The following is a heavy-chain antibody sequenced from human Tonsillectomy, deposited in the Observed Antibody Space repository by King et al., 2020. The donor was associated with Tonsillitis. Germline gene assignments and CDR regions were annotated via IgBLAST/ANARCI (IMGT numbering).Heavy chain of an antibody. CDR1: GDTFSNYA. V-gene: IGHV1-69*01. Sequence: QLVQSGAEVKKPGSSVKVSCKASGDTFSNYAFSWVRQAPGQGLEWIGGILPIFGSKNYAYKFLGRVTISADVSTGTAHMELSSLRAEDTAVYYCARHSEGYYYDSAGIRRGNAFNIWGQGTMVTVSS. CDR3: ARHSEGYYYDSAGIRRGNAFNI. CDR2: ILPIFGSK. D-gene: IGHD3-22*01. J-gene: IGHJ3*02.